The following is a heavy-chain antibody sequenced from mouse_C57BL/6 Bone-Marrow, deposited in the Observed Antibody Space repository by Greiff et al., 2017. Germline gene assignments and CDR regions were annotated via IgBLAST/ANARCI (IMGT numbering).Heavy chain of an antibody. CDR1: GYTFTSYW. CDR3: AAYYPLHY. Sequence: QVQLKQPGAELVKPGASVKVSCTASGYTFTSYWMHWVKQRPGQGLEWIGRIHPSDSDTNYTQKFKGKATLTVDKSSSTAYMQLSSLTSEDSAVYYCAAYYPLHYWGQGTTLTVSS. D-gene: IGHD1-1*01. CDR2: IHPSDSDT. V-gene: IGHV1-74*01. J-gene: IGHJ2*01.